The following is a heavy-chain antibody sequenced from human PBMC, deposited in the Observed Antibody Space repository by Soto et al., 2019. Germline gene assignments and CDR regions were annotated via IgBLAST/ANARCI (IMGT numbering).Heavy chain of an antibody. CDR3: ARDFRVDYYYGMDV. CDR2: IYYSGST. D-gene: IGHD3-10*01. J-gene: IGHJ6*02. V-gene: IGHV4-31*03. CDR1: GGSISSGGYY. Sequence: QVQLQESGPGLVKPSQTLSLTCTVSGGSISSGGYYWSWIRQHPGKGLEWIGYIYYSGSTYYNPSLKSRVTISVDTSKNQLSLKLSSVTAADTAVYYCARDFRVDYYYGMDVWGQGTTVTVSS.